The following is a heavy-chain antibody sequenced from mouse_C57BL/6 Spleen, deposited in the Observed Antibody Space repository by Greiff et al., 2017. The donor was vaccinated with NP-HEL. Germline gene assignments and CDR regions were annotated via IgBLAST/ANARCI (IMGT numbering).Heavy chain of an antibody. Sequence: QVQLQQSGPELVKPGASVKISCKASGYAFSSSWMNWVKQRPGKGLEWIGRIYPGDGDTNYNGKFKGKATLTADKSSSTAYMQLSSLTSEDSAVYFCARVGSSYNAMDYWGQGTSVTVSS. V-gene: IGHV1-82*01. CDR3: ARVGSSYNAMDY. CDR1: GYAFSSSW. CDR2: IYPGDGDT. D-gene: IGHD1-1*01. J-gene: IGHJ4*01.